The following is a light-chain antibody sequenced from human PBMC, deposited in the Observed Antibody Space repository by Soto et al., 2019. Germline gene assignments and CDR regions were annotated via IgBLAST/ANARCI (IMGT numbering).Light chain of an antibody. J-gene: IGKJ5*01. Sequence: DIQMTQSPSSLSASVGDRVTIACQASQDIGNFLNWYQRKSGRAPKLLIYAASILQSGVPSRFSGSGSGTDFTLTITSLQPEDFGTYYCQQLNSFPITSGQGTRLEI. CDR2: AAS. CDR3: QQLNSFPIT. V-gene: IGKV1-12*01. CDR1: QDIGNF.